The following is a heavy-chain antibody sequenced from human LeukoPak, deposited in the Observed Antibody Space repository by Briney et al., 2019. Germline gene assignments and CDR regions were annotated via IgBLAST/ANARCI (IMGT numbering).Heavy chain of an antibody. Sequence: GGSLRLSCAASGFTFSSYSMNWVRQAPGKGLEWVSSISSSSSYIYYADSVKGRFTISRDNAENSLYLQMNSLRAEDTAVYYCARDLTYYYDSSGYYFDYWGQGTLVTVSS. V-gene: IGHV3-21*01. J-gene: IGHJ4*02. CDR1: GFTFSSYS. CDR2: ISSSSSYI. CDR3: ARDLTYYYDSSGYYFDY. D-gene: IGHD3-22*01.